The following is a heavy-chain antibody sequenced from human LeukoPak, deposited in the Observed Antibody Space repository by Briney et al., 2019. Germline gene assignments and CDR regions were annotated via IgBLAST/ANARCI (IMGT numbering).Heavy chain of an antibody. J-gene: IGHJ4*02. CDR2: IIPIFGTA. Sequence: RASVKVSCKASGGTFSSYAISWVRQAPGQGLEWMGGIIPIFGTANYAQKFQGRATITADESTSTAYMELSSLRSEDTAVYYCARIPVAGKSYAYWGQGTLVTVSS. CDR1: GGTFSSYA. CDR3: ARIPVAGKSYAY. V-gene: IGHV1-69*13. D-gene: IGHD6-19*01.